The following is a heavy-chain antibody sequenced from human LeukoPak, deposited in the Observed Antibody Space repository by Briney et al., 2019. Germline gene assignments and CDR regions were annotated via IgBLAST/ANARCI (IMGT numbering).Heavy chain of an antibody. J-gene: IGHJ4*02. D-gene: IGHD6-19*01. V-gene: IGHV1-3*01. CDR2: INAGKGNT. CDR3: ARDLIAVAATGFDY. Sequence: ASVKVSCKASGYTFTSYAMHWVRQAPGQRLEWMGWINAGKGNTKYSQKFQGRVTITRDTSASTAYMELSSLRSEDTAVYYCARDLIAVAATGFDYWGQGTLVTVSS. CDR1: GYTFTSYA.